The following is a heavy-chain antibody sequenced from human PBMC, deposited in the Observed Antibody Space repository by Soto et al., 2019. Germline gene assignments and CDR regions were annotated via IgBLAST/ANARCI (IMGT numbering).Heavy chain of an antibody. J-gene: IGHJ4*02. V-gene: IGHV3-48*02. CDR1: GFPFSSYS. CDR3: AASCSSTSCYGADY. D-gene: IGHD2-2*01. CDR2: ISSSSRTI. Sequence: ESGGGLVQPGGSLRLSCAASGFPFSSYSINWVRQAPGKGLEWISHISSSSRTIYYADSVKGRFTISRDNPKNSMYLQMNSLRDEDTAVYYCAASCSSTSCYGADYWGQGTLVTVSS.